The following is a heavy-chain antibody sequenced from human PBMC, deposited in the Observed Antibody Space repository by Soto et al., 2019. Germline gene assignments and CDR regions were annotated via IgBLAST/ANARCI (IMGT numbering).Heavy chain of an antibody. J-gene: IGHJ6*03. Sequence: PGGSLRLSCAASGFTFSSYSMNWVRQAPGKGLEWVSYISSSSSTIYYADSVKGRFTISRDNAKNSLYLQMNSLRAEDTALYYCAKNGVSAIWGGYYYYYYMDVWGKGTTVTVSS. D-gene: IGHD2-2*02. CDR3: AKNGVSAIWGGYYYYYYMDV. CDR1: GFTFSSYS. V-gene: IGHV3-48*01. CDR2: ISSSSSTI.